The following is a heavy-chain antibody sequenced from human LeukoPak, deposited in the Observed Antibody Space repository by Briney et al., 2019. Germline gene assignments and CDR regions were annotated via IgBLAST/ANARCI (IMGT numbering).Heavy chain of an antibody. CDR3: ARDFQWLVPAEYFQH. V-gene: IGHV1-2*02. J-gene: IGHJ1*01. Sequence: ASVKVSCKASGYTFTGYYIHWVRQAPGQGLEWMGWLNPNSGATNVAQKFQGRVTMTRDTSINTAYMEMSSLRSGDTAVYYCARDFQWLVPAEYFQHWGQGTVVTVSS. D-gene: IGHD6-19*01. CDR2: LNPNSGAT. CDR1: GYTFTGYY.